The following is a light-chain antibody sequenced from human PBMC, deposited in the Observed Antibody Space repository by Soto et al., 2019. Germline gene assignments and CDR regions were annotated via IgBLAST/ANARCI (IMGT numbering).Light chain of an antibody. J-gene: IGKJ1*01. Sequence: DIQMTQSPSTLSASVGDRVTITCRASHSISRWLAWYQQKPGKAPNLLIYDASSLEIGVPSRFSGSGSGTEFTLTISSLQSEDFAVYYCQHYNNWPWTFGQRTKVDIK. CDR3: QHYNNWPWT. CDR1: HSISRW. CDR2: DAS. V-gene: IGKV1-5*01.